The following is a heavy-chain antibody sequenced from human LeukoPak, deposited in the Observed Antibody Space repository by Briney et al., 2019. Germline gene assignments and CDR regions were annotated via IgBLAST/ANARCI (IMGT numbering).Heavy chain of an antibody. V-gene: IGHV3-48*01. Sequence: PGGSLRLSCAASGFTFSSYSMDWVRQAPGKGLEWVSYISSSSSTIYYADSVKGRFTISRDNAKNSLYLRMNSLRAEDTAVYYCASTIFGVAPYFDYWGQGTLVTVSS. CDR1: GFTFSSYS. CDR3: ASTIFGVAPYFDY. CDR2: ISSSSSTI. D-gene: IGHD3-3*01. J-gene: IGHJ4*02.